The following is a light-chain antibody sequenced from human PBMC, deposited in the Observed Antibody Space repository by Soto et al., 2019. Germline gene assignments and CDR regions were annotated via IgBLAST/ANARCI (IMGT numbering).Light chain of an antibody. CDR2: AAS. CDR3: QQLNSYPLT. Sequence: IQLTQSPSSLSASVGDRVTITCLASQGISSYLTWYQQKPGKAPKLLIYAASTLHSGVPSKFSGSGSGTDFTLTISSLQPEDFATYYCQQLNSYPLTFGGGTKVDIK. V-gene: IGKV1-9*01. CDR1: QGISSY. J-gene: IGKJ4*01.